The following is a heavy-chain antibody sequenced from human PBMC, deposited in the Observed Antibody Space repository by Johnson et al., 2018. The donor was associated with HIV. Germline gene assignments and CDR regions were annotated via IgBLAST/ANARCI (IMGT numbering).Heavy chain of an antibody. Sequence: VQLVESGGGLIHPGGSLRLSCVASGFTVSSNYMSWVRQAPGKGLEWVSVIYSGGSTYYADSVKGRSTISRDNSKNTRYLQMNSLRAEDTAVYYCAFPTGATTAFDIWGQGTMVTVSS. CDR3: AFPTGATTAFDI. V-gene: IGHV3-66*01. CDR2: IYSGGST. J-gene: IGHJ3*02. D-gene: IGHD5-24*01. CDR1: GFTVSSNY.